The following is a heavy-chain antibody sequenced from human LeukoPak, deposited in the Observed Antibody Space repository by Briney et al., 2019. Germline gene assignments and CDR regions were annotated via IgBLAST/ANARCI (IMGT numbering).Heavy chain of an antibody. CDR1: GFTFSSYW. J-gene: IGHJ3*02. D-gene: IGHD3-22*01. V-gene: IGHV3-7*01. CDR3: ARDHPDYYDSSGYYYVLGAFDI. CDR2: IKQDGSEK. Sequence: GGSLRLSCAASGFTFSSYWMSWVRQAPGKGLEWVANIKQDGSEKYYVDSVNGRFTISRDNAKNSLYLQMNSLRAEDTAVYYCARDHPDYYDSSGYYYVLGAFDIWGQGTMVTVSS.